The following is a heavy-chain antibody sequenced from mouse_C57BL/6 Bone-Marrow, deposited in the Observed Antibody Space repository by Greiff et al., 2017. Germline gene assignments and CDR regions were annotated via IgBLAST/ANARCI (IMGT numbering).Heavy chain of an antibody. CDR3: ARSTTVVDY. CDR2: IDPSDSYP. CDR1: GYTFTSYW. Sequence: VQLQQSGAELVKPGASVKLSCKASGYTFTSYWMQWVNQRPGQGLAWIGEIDPSDSYPNYNQKFKGKATLTVDTSSSTTYMQLSSLTSEDSAVYYCARSTTVVDYWGKGTTPTVAS. J-gene: IGHJ2*01. D-gene: IGHD1-1*01. V-gene: IGHV1-50*01.